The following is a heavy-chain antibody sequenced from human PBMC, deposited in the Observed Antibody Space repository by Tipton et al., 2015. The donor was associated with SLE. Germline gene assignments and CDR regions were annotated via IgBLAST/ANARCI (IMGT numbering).Heavy chain of an antibody. CDR2: IHYTGST. CDR3: ARGAVAGTLPHYYYGLDV. CDR1: DASISGHY. J-gene: IGHJ6*02. Sequence: TLSLTCTVSDASISGHYWSWFRQPPGKGLEWIGYIHYTGSTFYNPSLKSRVTMSIDTSKNQFSLKLRSVTAADTAVYFCARGAVAGTLPHYYYGLDVWGQGTTVTVSS. V-gene: IGHV4-59*11. D-gene: IGHD6-19*01.